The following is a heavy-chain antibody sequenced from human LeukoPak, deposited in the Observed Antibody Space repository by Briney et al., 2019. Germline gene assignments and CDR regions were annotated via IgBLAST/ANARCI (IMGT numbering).Heavy chain of an antibody. CDR1: GYTFTGYY. Sequence: GASVKVSFKASGYTFTGYYLHWVRQAPGQGLEWMGWLNPNSGGTNYAQKFQGSVTMTRDTSISTAYRELSRLRSNDTAVYYCAREIPRVLSYWGQRTLVTVSS. J-gene: IGHJ4*02. D-gene: IGHD3-10*01. V-gene: IGHV1-2*02. CDR3: AREIPRVLSY. CDR2: LNPNSGGT.